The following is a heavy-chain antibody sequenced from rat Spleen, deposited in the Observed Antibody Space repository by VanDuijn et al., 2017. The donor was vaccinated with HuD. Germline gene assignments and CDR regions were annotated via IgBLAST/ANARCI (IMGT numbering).Heavy chain of an antibody. CDR3: ARRRRDWFYFDY. Sequence: EVQLVESGGGLVQPGRSLKLSCAASGFIFSDYDMAWVRRAPTKGLEWIASINTGGDKHFYRDSVKCRFTITRDDAKNIQYLQMDSLRSEDTATYYCARRRRDWFYFDYWGQGVMVTVSS. V-gene: IGHV5S13*01. CDR1: GFIFSDYD. D-gene: IGHD1-1*01. CDR2: INTGGDKH. J-gene: IGHJ2*01.